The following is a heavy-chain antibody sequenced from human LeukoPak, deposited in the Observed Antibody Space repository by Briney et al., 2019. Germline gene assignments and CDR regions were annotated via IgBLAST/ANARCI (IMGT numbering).Heavy chain of an antibody. CDR2: INPNSGGT. V-gene: IGHV1-2*02. CDR3: ARASRYSSSYGSGRVPFDY. CDR1: GYTFTGYY. D-gene: IGHD6-6*01. Sequence: ASVKVSCKASGYTFTGYYMHWVRQAPGRGLEWMGWINPNSGGTNYAQKFQGRVTMTRDTSISTAYMELSRLRSDDTAVYYCARASRYSSSYGSGRVPFDYWGQGTLVTVSS. J-gene: IGHJ4*02.